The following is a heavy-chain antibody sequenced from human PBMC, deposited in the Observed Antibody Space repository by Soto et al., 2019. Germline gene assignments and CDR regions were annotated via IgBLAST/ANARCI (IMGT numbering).Heavy chain of an antibody. Sequence: ASVKVSCKTSEYTFNDYHLHWVRPAPGQGLEWMGSINPNSGDTDYAQRFQGRVTLTRDTSIRTVYMELSILRSDDTAVYYCARRRLTTGTDYFDHWGQGTLVTVSS. D-gene: IGHD1-1*01. V-gene: IGHV1-2*02. CDR3: ARRRLTTGTDYFDH. CDR2: INPNSGDT. CDR1: EYTFNDYH. J-gene: IGHJ4*02.